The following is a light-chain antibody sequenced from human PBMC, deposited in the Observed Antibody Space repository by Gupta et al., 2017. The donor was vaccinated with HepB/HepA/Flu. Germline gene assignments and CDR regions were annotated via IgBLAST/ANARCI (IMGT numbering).Light chain of an antibody. CDR3: QHRRSWPLT. CDR2: DAS. V-gene: IGKV3-11*01. CDR1: QSVDSY. J-gene: IGKJ1*01. Sequence: EIVLTLSPATLSLSPGERATLSCRASQSVDSYLAWYQQKPGQAPRLLIYDASNRATGIPARFSGSGSGTDFTLTISSLEPEDFAVYYCQHRRSWPLTFGQGTKVEIK.